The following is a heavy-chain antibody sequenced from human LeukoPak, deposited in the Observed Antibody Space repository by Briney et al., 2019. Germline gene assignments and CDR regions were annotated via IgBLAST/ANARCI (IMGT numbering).Heavy chain of an antibody. CDR2: IRYDGSNK. J-gene: IGHJ4*02. Sequence: GGSLRLSCAASGFTFSSYGMRWVRQAPCKGLEWVAFIRYDGSNKYYADSVKGRFTISRDNSKNTLYLQMNSLRAEDTAVYYCARHNHGYDWDFWGQGTLVTVSS. V-gene: IGHV3-30*02. D-gene: IGHD5-12*01. CDR3: ARHNHGYDWDF. CDR1: GFTFSSYG.